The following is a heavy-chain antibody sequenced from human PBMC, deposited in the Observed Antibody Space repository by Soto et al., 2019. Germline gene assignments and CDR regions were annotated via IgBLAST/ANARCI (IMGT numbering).Heavy chain of an antibody. CDR1: GISITSSY. V-gene: IGHV4-59*08. CDR3: ARGRHWFGP. Sequence: NPSETLSLTCTVSGISITSSYWNWFRQSPGKGLEWIGQISDRGDINYNPPLESRVAISTDTSKYQVSLTLTAVNAADTAVYFCARGRHWFGPWGQGTLVTVSS. CDR2: ISDRGDI. J-gene: IGHJ5*02.